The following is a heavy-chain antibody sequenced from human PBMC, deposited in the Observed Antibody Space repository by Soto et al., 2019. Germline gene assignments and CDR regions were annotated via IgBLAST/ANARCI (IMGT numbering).Heavy chain of an antibody. CDR2: INHSGST. Sequence: QVQLQQWGAGLLKPSETLSLTCAVYGGSFSGYYWSWIRQPPGKGLEWIGEINHSGSTNYNPSLKSRVTRSVDTSKNQFSLKLSSVTAADTAVYYCARFGVTIFGGKRNWFDPWGQGTLVTVSS. CDR3: ARFGVTIFGGKRNWFDP. D-gene: IGHD3-3*01. V-gene: IGHV4-34*01. J-gene: IGHJ5*02. CDR1: GGSFSGYY.